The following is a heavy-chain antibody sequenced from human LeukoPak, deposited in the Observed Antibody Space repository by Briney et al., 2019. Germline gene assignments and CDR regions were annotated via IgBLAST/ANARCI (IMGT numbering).Heavy chain of an antibody. J-gene: IGHJ4*02. D-gene: IGHD4-17*01. CDR3: ARGPMRGNYGDRDY. CDR2: ISSGSTYI. V-gene: IGHV3-21*01. Sequence: PGGSLRLSCVASGFTFSSYSGIWVRQTPGKGLECVSSISSGSTYIYSADSVKGRFTISRDNAKNSLYLQMNSLRAEDTAVYYCARGPMRGNYGDRDYWGQGTLVTVSS. CDR1: GFTFSSYS.